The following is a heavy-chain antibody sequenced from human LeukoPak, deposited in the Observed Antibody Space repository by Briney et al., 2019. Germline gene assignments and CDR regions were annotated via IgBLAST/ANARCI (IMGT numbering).Heavy chain of an antibody. V-gene: IGHV1-46*01. CDR3: ARERHSSGVLV. CDR2: INPSGGST. J-gene: IGHJ4*02. D-gene: IGHD6-25*01. CDR1: RYTFTNYD. Sequence: ASVKVSCKTSRYTFTNYDIHWVRQATGQGLEWMGIINPSGGSTSYAQKFQGRVTMTRDTSTSTVYMELSSLRSEDTAVYYCARERHSSGVLVWGQGTLVTVSS.